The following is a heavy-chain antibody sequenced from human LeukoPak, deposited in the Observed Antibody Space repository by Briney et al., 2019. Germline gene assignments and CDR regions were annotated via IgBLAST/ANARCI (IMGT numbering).Heavy chain of an antibody. J-gene: IGHJ5*02. CDR3: ARMVRGVIRWFDP. V-gene: IGHV4-39*07. CDR1: GGSISSSSYY. Sequence: SETLSLTCTVSGGSISSSSYYWGWIRQPPGKGLEWIGSIYYSGSTYYNPSLKSRVTISVDTSKNQFSLKLSSVTAADTAVYYCARMVRGVIRWFDPWGQGTLVTVSS. D-gene: IGHD3-10*01. CDR2: IYYSGST.